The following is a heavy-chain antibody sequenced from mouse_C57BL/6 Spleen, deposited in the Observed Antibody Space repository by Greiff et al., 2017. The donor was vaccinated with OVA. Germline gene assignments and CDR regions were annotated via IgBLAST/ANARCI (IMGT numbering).Heavy chain of an antibody. Sequence: QVQLQQPGAELVRPGSSVKLSCKASGYTFTSYWLHWVKQRPIQGLEWIGNIDPSDSETPYNQKFKDKATLTVDTSSSTAYMQLSSLTSEDSAVYYCARGGYGNHYYAMDYWGQGTSVTVSS. D-gene: IGHD2-10*02. CDR3: ARGGYGNHYYAMDY. CDR2: IDPSDSET. CDR1: GYTFTSYW. J-gene: IGHJ4*01. V-gene: IGHV1-52*01.